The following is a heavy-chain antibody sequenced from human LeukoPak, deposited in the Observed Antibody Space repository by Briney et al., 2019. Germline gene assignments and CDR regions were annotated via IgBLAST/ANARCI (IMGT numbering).Heavy chain of an antibody. Sequence: PSETLSLTCTVSGGSITNYYWSWIRQPPGKGPEWIGYLYYTGSTNYNPSLKGRVTISVDMSKNQSSLKLRSMTAADTAVYYCARHGPGYSSVFDYWGQGTLVTVSS. CDR2: LYYTGST. D-gene: IGHD6-19*01. CDR3: ARHGPGYSSVFDY. CDR1: GGSITNYY. V-gene: IGHV4-59*08. J-gene: IGHJ4*02.